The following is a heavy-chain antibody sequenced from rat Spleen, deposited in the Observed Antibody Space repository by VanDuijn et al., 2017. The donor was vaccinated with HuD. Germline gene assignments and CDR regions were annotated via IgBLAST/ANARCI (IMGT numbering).Heavy chain of an antibody. Sequence: QVQLKESGPGLVQPSQTLSLTCTVSGFSLTSYGVTWVRQPPGKGLEWMGGIWGDGSTNYKSALKSRLSISRDTSKTQVFLEMNSLQTEDTATYFCAREGYNNPFDYWGQGVMVTVSS. V-gene: IGHV2-15*01. CDR1: GFSLTSYG. J-gene: IGHJ2*01. D-gene: IGHD1-10*01. CDR2: IWGDGST. CDR3: AREGYNNPFDY.